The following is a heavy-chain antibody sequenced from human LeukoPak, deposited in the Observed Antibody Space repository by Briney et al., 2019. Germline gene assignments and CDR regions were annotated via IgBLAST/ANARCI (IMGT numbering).Heavy chain of an antibody. V-gene: IGHV3-48*01. J-gene: IGHJ4*02. CDR2: SSSGGDTT. CDR1: GFTFSAYS. CDR3: ARGREMATIRGYYFDY. D-gene: IGHD5-24*01. Sequence: GGSLRLSCAASGFTFSAYSMNWVRQALGKGLEWISHSSSGGDTTYYADSVKGRFTISRDNAKNSLYLQMNSLRAEDTAVYYCARGREMATIRGYYFDYWGQGTLVTVSS.